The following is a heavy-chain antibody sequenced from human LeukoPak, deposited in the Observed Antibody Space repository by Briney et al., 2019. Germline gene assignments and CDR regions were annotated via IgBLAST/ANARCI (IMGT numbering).Heavy chain of an antibody. Sequence: GRSLRLSCAASGFTFSRCGMHWVRQAPGKGLEWVAVISYDGSNKYYADSVKGRFTISRDNSKNTLYLQMNSLRAEDTAVYYCAKPQYGDYGVGDAFDIWGQGTMVTVSS. CDR1: GFTFSRCG. CDR2: ISYDGSNK. D-gene: IGHD4-17*01. J-gene: IGHJ3*02. V-gene: IGHV3-30*18. CDR3: AKPQYGDYGVGDAFDI.